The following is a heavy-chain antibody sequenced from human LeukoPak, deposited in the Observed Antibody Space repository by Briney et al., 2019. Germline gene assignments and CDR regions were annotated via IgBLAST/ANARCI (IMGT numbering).Heavy chain of an antibody. CDR1: GYTFTGYY. J-gene: IGHJ6*02. CDR3: ARSAAGAIRYYYYYGMDV. Sequence: GASVKVSCKASGYTFTGYYMHWVRQAPGQGLEWMGWINPNSGGTNYAQKFQGWVTMTRDTSISTAYMELSRLRSDDTAVYYCARSAAGAIRYYYYYGMDVWGQGTTVTVSS. CDR2: INPNSGGT. D-gene: IGHD6-13*01. V-gene: IGHV1-2*04.